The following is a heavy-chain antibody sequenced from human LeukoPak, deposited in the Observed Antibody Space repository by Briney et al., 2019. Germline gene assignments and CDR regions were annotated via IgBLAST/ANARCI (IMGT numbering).Heavy chain of an antibody. CDR2: IYSGGST. J-gene: IGHJ4*02. CDR1: GFTFSTYA. V-gene: IGHV3-53*04. CDR3: ARVALGFGEPLGHFDY. D-gene: IGHD3-10*01. Sequence: GGSLRLSCAASGFTFSTYAVNWVRQAPGKGLEWVSVIYSGGSTYYADSVKGRFTISRHNSKNTLYLQMNSLRAEDTAVYYCARVALGFGEPLGHFDYWGQGTLVTVSS.